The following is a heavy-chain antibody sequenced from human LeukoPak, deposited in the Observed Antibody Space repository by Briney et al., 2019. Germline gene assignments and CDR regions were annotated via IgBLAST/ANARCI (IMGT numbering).Heavy chain of an antibody. Sequence: GGSLRLSCAASGFTFSSYAMSWVRQAPGKGLEWVSAISGSGGSTYYAASVKGQFTISRDNSKNTLYLQMNSLRAEDTAVYHCTRHGTRSGSGIYYYPDYWGQGTQVTVSS. CDR3: TRHGTRSGSGIYYYPDY. J-gene: IGHJ4*02. V-gene: IGHV3-23*01. CDR2: ISGSGGST. CDR1: GFTFSSYA. D-gene: IGHD2-15*01.